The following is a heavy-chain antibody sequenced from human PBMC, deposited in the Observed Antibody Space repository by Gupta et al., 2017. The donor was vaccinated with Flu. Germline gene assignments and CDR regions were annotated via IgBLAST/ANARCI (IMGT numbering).Heavy chain of an antibody. CDR2: ITGGGSNT. Sequence: EVQLLVSGRGLAQPGGSLRLSCAASGFTFSNYAMRWVRQAPGKGLEWVWTITGGGSNTYYADSVKGRFTISGDSSKKTVYLQMNSLRAEYTAVYYCAKGANWAFEIWGQGTMVAVSS. D-gene: IGHD1-1*01. V-gene: IGHV3-23*01. CDR3: AKGANWAFEI. J-gene: IGHJ3*02. CDR1: GFTFSNYA.